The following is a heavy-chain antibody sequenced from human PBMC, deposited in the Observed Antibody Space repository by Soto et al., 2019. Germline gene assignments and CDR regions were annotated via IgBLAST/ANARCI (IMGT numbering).Heavy chain of an antibody. V-gene: IGHV4-59*01. CDR3: ARRQTWY. CDR2: IHYSGTT. Sequence: PSETLSLTCTVSGGSIGSASWNWIRQPPRKPLEWIGYIHYSGTTNYNPSLKSRVPISVDPSNNHVSLILSSVNAADTACYLCARRQTWY. CDR1: GGSIGSAS. J-gene: IGHJ2*01.